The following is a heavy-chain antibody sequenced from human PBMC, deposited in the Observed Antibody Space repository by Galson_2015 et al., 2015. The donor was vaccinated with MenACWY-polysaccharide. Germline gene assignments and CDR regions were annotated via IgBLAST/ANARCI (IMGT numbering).Heavy chain of an antibody. V-gene: IGHV3-30*18. J-gene: IGHJ4*02. CDR2: VSSDGGTQ. D-gene: IGHD4/OR15-4a*01. CDR1: GFVFSSCG. CDR3: AKEGGIPQYGAYFDY. Sequence: SLRLSCAASGFVFSSCGMQWVRQAPGKGLEWVAVVSSDGGTQFYADSVKGRFTISRDNSKNTLYLQINGLRAEDTAVYYCAKEGGIPQYGAYFDYWGQGTLVTVSS.